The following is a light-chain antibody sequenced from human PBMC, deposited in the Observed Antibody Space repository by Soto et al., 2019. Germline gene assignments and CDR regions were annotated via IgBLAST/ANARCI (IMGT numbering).Light chain of an antibody. V-gene: IGKV4-1*01. J-gene: IGKJ4*01. Sequence: DFVMTQSPDSLAVSLGERATINCKSSQSVLSSADNNTYLAWFQQKPGQPPNLLMFGASTRESGVPDRFVGSGSGTEFTLAISSLQAEDGATYCCQQYYGVPLTCGGGTKVEI. CDR1: QSVLSSADNNTY. CDR3: QQYYGVPLT. CDR2: GAS.